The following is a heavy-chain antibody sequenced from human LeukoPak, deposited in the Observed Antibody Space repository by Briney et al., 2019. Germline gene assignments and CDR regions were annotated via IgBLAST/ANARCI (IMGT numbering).Heavy chain of an antibody. CDR2: IIPIFGTA. D-gene: IGHD5-18*01. V-gene: IGHV1-69*06. Sequence: SVKVSCKASGGTFSSYAISWVRQAPGQGLEWMGGIIPIFGTANYAQKFQGRVTITADKSTSTAYMELSSLRSEDTAVYYCASRPGYSYGYNYFDYWGQGTLVTVSS. J-gene: IGHJ4*02. CDR3: ASRPGYSYGYNYFDY. CDR1: GGTFSSYA.